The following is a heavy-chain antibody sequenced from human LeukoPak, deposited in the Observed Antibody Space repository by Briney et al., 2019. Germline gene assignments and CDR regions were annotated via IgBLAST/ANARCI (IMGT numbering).Heavy chain of an antibody. V-gene: IGHV4-59*11. CDR2: IYYSGST. Sequence: SETLSLTCTVSGGSIRSHYWSWIRQPPGKGLEWIGYIYYSGSTNYNPSLKSRVTISVDTSKNQFSLKLSSVTAADTAVYYCARLAVDTAMVTVYYYYYHMDVWGKGTTVTVSS. D-gene: IGHD5-18*01. CDR3: ARLAVDTAMVTVYYYYYHMDV. J-gene: IGHJ6*03. CDR1: GGSIRSHY.